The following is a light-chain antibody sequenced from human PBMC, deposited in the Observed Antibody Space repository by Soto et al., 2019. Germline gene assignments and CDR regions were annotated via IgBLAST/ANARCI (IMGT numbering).Light chain of an antibody. J-gene: IGKJ4*01. V-gene: IGKV1-39*01. CDR2: GAS. Sequence: DIEMTQSPSSLSACVGDRITISCRASQNINTFLNWYQQKGGKAPKLLIHGASSLQSGVPLRFSGCGSGTDFSLTIISLQPEDFATHYCQQSYDTLLSFGGGTKVEIK. CDR3: QQSYDTLLS. CDR1: QNINTF.